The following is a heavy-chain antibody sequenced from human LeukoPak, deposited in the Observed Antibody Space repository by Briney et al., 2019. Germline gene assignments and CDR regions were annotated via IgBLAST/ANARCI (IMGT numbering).Heavy chain of an antibody. CDR2: INAGNGNT. CDR3: ARDDGRMRGAFDI. CDR1: GYTFTSYA. V-gene: IGHV1-3*01. J-gene: IGHJ3*02. Sequence: ASVKVSCKASGYTFTSYAMHWVRQAPGQRLEWMGWINAGNGNTKYSQKFQGRVTITRDTSASTAYMELSSLRAEDTAVYYCARDDGRMRGAFDIWGQGTMVTVSS.